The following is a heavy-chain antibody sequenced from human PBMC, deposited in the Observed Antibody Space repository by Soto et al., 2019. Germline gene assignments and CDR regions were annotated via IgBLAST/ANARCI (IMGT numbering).Heavy chain of an antibody. J-gene: IGHJ6*02. V-gene: IGHV3-30-3*01. CDR1: GLTFSSYA. CDR3: ARDLSEFTIFGVVIRSYYGMDV. Sequence: GGSLRLSCAASGLTFSSYAMHWVRQAPGKGLEWVAVISYDGSNKYYADSVKGRFTISRDNSKNTLYLQMNSLRAEDTAVYYCARDLSEFTIFGVVIRSYYGMDVWGQGTTVTVSS. CDR2: ISYDGSNK. D-gene: IGHD3-3*01.